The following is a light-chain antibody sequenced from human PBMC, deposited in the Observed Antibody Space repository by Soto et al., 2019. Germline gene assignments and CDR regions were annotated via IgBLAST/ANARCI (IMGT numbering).Light chain of an antibody. CDR3: QQYNNWGLS. Sequence: IVITQSPATLSVSPGEGVTLSCRASENVGTNLAWYQQKPGQAPRLLIYGSSTRATGIPATFSGSGSGTEFTLTISSLQSEESAIYYCQQYNNWGLSFGGGTKV. J-gene: IGKJ4*01. V-gene: IGKV3D-15*01. CDR1: ENVGTN. CDR2: GSS.